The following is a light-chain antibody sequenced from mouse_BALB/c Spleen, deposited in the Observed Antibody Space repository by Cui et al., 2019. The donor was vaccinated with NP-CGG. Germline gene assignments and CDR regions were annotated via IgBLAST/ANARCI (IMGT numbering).Light chain of an antibody. V-gene: IGLV1*01. CDR2: GTN. J-gene: IGLJ1*01. CDR3: VLWYSNHWV. Sequence: QAVVTQESALTTSPGETVTFTCRSSIGAVTTSNYANWVQEKPDHLFTGLIGGTNNRAPSVPARFSGSLIEDKAALTITGAQTEDEAIYFCVLWYSNHWVFGGGTKLTVL. CDR1: IGAVTTSNY.